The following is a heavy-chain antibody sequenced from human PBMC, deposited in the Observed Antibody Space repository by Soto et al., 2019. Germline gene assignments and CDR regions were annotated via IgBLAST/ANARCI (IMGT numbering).Heavy chain of an antibody. J-gene: IGHJ4*02. V-gene: IGHV1-18*01. CDR3: ARDPYLGDHQY. Sequence: ASVKVSCKTSGYTFTTYGISWVRQAPGQGLEWVGWISAYSGKTHYAQKFQGKVTMTTDTSTNTAYLELRSLRSDDTAVYYCARDPYLGDHQYWGQGTLVPSPQ. CDR2: ISAYSGKT. D-gene: IGHD3-16*01. CDR1: GYTFTTYG.